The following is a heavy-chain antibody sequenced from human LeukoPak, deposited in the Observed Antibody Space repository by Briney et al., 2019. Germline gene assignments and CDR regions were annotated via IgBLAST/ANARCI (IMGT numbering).Heavy chain of an antibody. J-gene: IGHJ4*02. CDR1: GFTFSSYS. Sequence: GGSLRLSCAASGFTFSSYSMSWARQAPGKGLERVSFIDSRSATIYYADSVEGRFTISRDNAKNSLYLQMNSLRDEDTAVYYCARDGRPFDYWGQGTLVTVS. CDR3: ARDGRPFDY. V-gene: IGHV3-48*02. CDR2: IDSRSATI.